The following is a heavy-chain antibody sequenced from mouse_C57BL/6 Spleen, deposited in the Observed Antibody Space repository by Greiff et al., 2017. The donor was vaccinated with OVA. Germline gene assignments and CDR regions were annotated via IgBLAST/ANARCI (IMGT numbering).Heavy chain of an antibody. CDR3: ARHNYDSPWFAY. J-gene: IGHJ3*01. CDR2: ISGGGGNT. D-gene: IGHD2-4*01. V-gene: IGHV5-9*01. CDR1: GFTFSSYT. Sequence: EVHLVESGGGLVKPGGSLKLSCAASGFTFSSYTMSWVRQTPEKRLEWVATISGGGGNTYYPDSVKGRFTISRDNAKNTLYLQMSSLRSEDTALYYCARHNYDSPWFAYWGQGTLVTVSA.